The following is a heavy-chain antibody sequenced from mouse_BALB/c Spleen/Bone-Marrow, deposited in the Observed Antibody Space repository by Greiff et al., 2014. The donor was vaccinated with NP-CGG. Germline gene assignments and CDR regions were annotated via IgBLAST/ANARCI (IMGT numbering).Heavy chain of an antibody. V-gene: IGHV7-3*02. CDR2: IRNKANGYTT. J-gene: IGHJ1*01. D-gene: IGHD2-1*01. Sequence: EVKLMESGGGLVQPGGSLRLSCATSGFTFTDYYMSWVRQPPGKALEWLGFIRNKANGYTTEYSASVKGRFTISRDNSQRILYLQMNTLRAEDSATYYCAREGVYYGNPYWYFDVWGAGTTVTVSS. CDR1: GFTFTDYY. CDR3: AREGVYYGNPYWYFDV.